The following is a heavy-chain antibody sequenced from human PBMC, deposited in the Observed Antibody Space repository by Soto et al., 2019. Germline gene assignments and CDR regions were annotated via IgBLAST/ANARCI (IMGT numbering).Heavy chain of an antibody. CDR3: SRDGIAARRTYYYVMDV. V-gene: IGHV1-3*01. D-gene: IGHD6-6*01. Sequence: QVQLVQSGAEVKKPGASVKVSCKASGYTFTSYAMHWVRQAPGQRLEWMGWINAGNGNTKYSQKLQGRVTITRDTSASTAYMEMSCLRSEDTAVYYWSRDGIAARRTYYYVMDVWGQGTTVTVSS. CDR1: GYTFTSYA. J-gene: IGHJ6*02. CDR2: INAGNGNT.